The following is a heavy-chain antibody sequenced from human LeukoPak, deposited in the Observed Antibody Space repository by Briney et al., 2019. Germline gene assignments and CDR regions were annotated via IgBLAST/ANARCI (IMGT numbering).Heavy chain of an antibody. CDR3: TRARGGYTSGIDY. J-gene: IGHJ4*02. V-gene: IGHV3-49*04. CDR2: IRSKAFGATT. Sequence: GRSLRLSCIGSGFNFGDYAMTWVRQAPGKGLEWVGFIRSKAFGATTESVASVKGRFSISRDDSKTIAYLQMNSLKAEDTAIYYCTRARGGYTSGIDYWGQGTLVTASS. CDR1: GFNFGDYA. D-gene: IGHD6-19*01.